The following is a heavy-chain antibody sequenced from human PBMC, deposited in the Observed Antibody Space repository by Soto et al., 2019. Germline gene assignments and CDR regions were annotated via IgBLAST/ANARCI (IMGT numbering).Heavy chain of an antibody. J-gene: IGHJ4*01. CDR2: MNPNSGDT. Sequence: QVQLVQSGAEVKKPGASVKVSCKASGYTFTSYEINWVRQATGQGLERMGWMNPNSGDTGYAQKFQGRVTMTRNTARSAAYMELSSRRAEDTAVYYCARGELLWFGELLRWGHGTLVTVSS. D-gene: IGHD3-10*01. CDR3: ARGELLWFGELLR. CDR1: GYTFTSYE. V-gene: IGHV1-8*01.